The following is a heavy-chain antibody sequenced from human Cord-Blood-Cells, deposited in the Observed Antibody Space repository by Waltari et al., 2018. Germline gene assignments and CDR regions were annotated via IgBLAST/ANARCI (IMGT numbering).Heavy chain of an antibody. D-gene: IGHD2-15*01. J-gene: IGHJ4*02. CDR3: AREETYCSGGSCYLDY. CDR2: ISSSSSYI. CDR1: GFTFSSYS. V-gene: IGHV3-21*01. Sequence: EVQLVESGGGLVKPGGSLRLSCAASGFTFSSYSMHLARQAPGKGLEWVSSISSSSSYIYYADSVKGRFTISRDNAKNSLYLQMNSLRAEDTAVYYCAREETYCSGGSCYLDYWGQGTLVTVSS.